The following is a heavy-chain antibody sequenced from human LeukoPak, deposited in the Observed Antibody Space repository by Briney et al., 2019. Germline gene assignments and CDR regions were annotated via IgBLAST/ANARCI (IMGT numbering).Heavy chain of an antibody. CDR2: ISYDGSNK. J-gene: IGHJ4*02. D-gene: IGHD2-2*01. Sequence: GRSLRLSCAASGFTFSSYGMHWVRQAPGKGLEWVAVISYDGSNKYYADSVKGRFTISRDNSKNTLYLQMNSLRAEDTAVYYCAKDHVRFSPYQLLSHWGQGTLVTVSS. CDR1: GFTFSSYG. CDR3: AKDHVRFSPYQLLSH. V-gene: IGHV3-30*18.